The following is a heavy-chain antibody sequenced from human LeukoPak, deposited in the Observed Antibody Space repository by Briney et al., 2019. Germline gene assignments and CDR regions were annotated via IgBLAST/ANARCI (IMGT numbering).Heavy chain of an antibody. D-gene: IGHD1-7*01. Sequence: ASVKVSCKASGYTFTSYYMHWVRQAPGQGLEWMGMINPSGGSTSYAQKFQGRVTMTRDTSTSTVYMELSSLRSEDTAVYYCARPCITGTYYYYGMDVWGQGTTVTVSS. CDR2: INPSGGST. J-gene: IGHJ6*02. V-gene: IGHV1-46*01. CDR3: ARPCITGTYYYYGMDV. CDR1: GYTFTSYY.